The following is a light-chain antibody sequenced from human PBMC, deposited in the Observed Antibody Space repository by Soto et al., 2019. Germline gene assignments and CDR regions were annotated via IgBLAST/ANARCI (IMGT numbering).Light chain of an antibody. CDR1: SSDVGNYNY. V-gene: IGLV2-8*01. Sequence: QSALTQPPSASGSPGHSVTISCTGSSSDVGNYNYVSWYQQHPGKAPKLMIYEVSKRPSGVPDRLSGSTSGNTASLTVSGLQAEDEADYFCSSYAGSTVVFGGGTKLTVL. CDR3: SSYAGSTVV. J-gene: IGLJ2*01. CDR2: EVS.